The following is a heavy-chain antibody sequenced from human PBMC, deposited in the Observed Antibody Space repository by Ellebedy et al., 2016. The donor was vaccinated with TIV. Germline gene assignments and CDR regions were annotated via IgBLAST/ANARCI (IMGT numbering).Heavy chain of an antibody. Sequence: GGSLRLSCAASGFSFRSYWMSWVRQAPGKGLEWVANINQDGIEKYYVDSVKGRFTISRDNAKNSLYLQMSSLRVEDTAVFYCATDGSYGDYRAPTHAFEKWGQGTLVIVSS. J-gene: IGHJ3*02. D-gene: IGHD4-17*01. CDR2: INQDGIEK. CDR1: GFSFRSYW. CDR3: ATDGSYGDYRAPTHAFEK. V-gene: IGHV3-7*01.